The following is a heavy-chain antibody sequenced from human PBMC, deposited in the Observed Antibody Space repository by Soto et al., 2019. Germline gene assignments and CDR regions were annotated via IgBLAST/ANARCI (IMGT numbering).Heavy chain of an antibody. Sequence: EVQLLESGGGLVQPGGSLRLSCAASGFTFSSYAMSWVRQAPGKGLEWVSAIGGSGGSTYYADSVKGRFTISRDNSKNALYLKMNSLRAEDTAVYYCAKDVYGYSSSWCSLYCWGQGTLVTVSS. CDR3: AKDVYGYSSSWCSLYC. J-gene: IGHJ4*02. CDR1: GFTFSSYA. V-gene: IGHV3-23*01. CDR2: IGGSGGST. D-gene: IGHD6-13*01.